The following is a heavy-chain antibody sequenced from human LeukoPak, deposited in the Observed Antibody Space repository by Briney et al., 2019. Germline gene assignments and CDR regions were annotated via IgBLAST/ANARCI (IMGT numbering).Heavy chain of an antibody. J-gene: IGHJ4*02. V-gene: IGHV3-7*01. CDR3: ATLAVDYYFGY. CDR1: GFTFSSYW. D-gene: IGHD6-19*01. CDR2: IKQDGSEK. Sequence: GGSLRLSCAASGFTFSSYWMSWVRQAPGKGLEWVANIKQDGSEKYYVDSVKGRFTISRDNAKNSLYLQMNSLRAEDTAVYYCATLAVDYYFGYWGQGTLVTVSS.